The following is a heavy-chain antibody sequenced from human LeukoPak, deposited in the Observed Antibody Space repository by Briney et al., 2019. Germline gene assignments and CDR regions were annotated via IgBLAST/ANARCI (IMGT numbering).Heavy chain of an antibody. D-gene: IGHD3-10*01. CDR3: ARAYYYGSGSYYPNWFDS. V-gene: IGHV4-59*01. CDR2: IYYSGSV. CDR1: GGSITTYY. J-gene: IGHJ5*01. Sequence: PSETLSLTCTVSGGSITTYYWSWIRQSPGKGLEWIRYIYYSGSVTYNPSLKSRVTISVDTSKNQFSLRLSSVTAADTAVYYCARAYYYGSGSYYPNWFDSWGQGTLVTVSS.